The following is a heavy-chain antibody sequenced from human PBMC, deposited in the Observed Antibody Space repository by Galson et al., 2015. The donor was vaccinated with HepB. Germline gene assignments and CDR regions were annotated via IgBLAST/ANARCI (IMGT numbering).Heavy chain of an antibody. J-gene: IGHJ4*02. CDR3: ARDRDYRFDY. Sequence: SVKVSCKASGYTFTSSGISWVRQTPRQGLEWLGWISVYGGNTKYAQKYQGRITLTRDTSTSTAYVELRSLRSDDTAVYYCARDRDYRFDYWGQGTLVTVSS. CDR2: ISVYGGNT. CDR1: GYTFTSSG. V-gene: IGHV1-18*04. D-gene: IGHD4/OR15-4a*01.